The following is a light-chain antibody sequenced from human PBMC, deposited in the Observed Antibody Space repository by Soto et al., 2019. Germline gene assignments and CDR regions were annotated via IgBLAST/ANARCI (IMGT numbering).Light chain of an antibody. J-gene: IGKJ1*01. CDR1: QSGSSY. CDR3: QQRSKWT. CDR2: DAS. Sequence: IVRTHSPGPLSFSLGERATLFCRDSQSGSSYLAWYQQKPRQAPSLLIYDASNGATGIPARFSGSGSGTDFTLTISRVDPEAFAVYYCQQRSKWTFGQGTKVDIK. V-gene: IGKV3-11*01.